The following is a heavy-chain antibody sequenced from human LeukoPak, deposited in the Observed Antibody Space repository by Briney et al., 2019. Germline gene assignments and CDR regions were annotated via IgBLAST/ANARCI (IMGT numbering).Heavy chain of an antibody. V-gene: IGHV3-23*01. Sequence: GGSLRLSCAASGFTFSSYAISWVRQAPGKGLEWVSAISGSGGSTYYADSVKGRFTISRDNSKNTLYLQMNSLRAEDTAVYYCAKTPGYCSSTSCHIDYWGQGTLVTVSS. CDR3: AKTPGYCSSTSCHIDY. CDR1: GFTFSSYA. D-gene: IGHD2-2*01. CDR2: ISGSGGST. J-gene: IGHJ4*02.